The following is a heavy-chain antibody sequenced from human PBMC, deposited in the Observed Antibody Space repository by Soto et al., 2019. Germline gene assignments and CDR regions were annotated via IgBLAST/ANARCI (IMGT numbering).Heavy chain of an antibody. CDR3: ARSLGSRSYLDGYFDY. Sequence: SETLSLTCTVSGGSISSYYWSWIRQPPGKRLEWIGYIYYSGSTNYNPSLKSRVTISVDTSKNQFSLKLSSVTAADTAVYYCARSLGSRSYLDGYFDYWGQGTMVTVSS. V-gene: IGHV4-59*01. CDR2: IYYSGST. D-gene: IGHD3-9*01. CDR1: GGSISSYY. J-gene: IGHJ4*03.